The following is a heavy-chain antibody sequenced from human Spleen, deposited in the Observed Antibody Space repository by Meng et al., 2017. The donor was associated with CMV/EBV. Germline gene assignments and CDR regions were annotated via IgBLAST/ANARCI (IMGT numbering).Heavy chain of an antibody. CDR3: AKDPITGTLYNWFDP. Sequence: GESLKISCAASGFTFSSYAMSWVRQAPGKGLEWVSAISGSGGSTYYADSVKGRFTISRDNSKNTLYLQMNSLRAEDTAVYYCAKDPITGTLYNWFDPWGQGTLVTVSS. J-gene: IGHJ5*02. D-gene: IGHD1-7*01. CDR1: GFTFSSYA. V-gene: IGHV3-23*01. CDR2: ISGSGGST.